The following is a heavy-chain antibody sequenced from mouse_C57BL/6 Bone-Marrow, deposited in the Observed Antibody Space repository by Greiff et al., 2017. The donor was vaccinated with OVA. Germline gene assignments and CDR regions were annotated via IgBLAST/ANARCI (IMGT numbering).Heavy chain of an antibody. CDR1: GFTFSSYG. D-gene: IGHD1-1*01. CDR2: ISSGGSYT. J-gene: IGHJ1*03. CDR3: ARPSSYWYFDV. Sequence: EVQLVESGGDLVKPGGSLKLSCAASGFTFSSYGMSWVRQTPDKRLEWVATISSGGSYTYYPDSVKGRFTISRDNAKNTLYLQMSSLKSEDTAMYYCARPSSYWYFDVWGTGTTVTVSS. V-gene: IGHV5-6*01.